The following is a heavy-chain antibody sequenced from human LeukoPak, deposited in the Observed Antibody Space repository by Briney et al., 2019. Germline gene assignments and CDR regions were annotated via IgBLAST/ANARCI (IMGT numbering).Heavy chain of an antibody. Sequence: ASVKVSCKASGGTFSSYAISWVRQAPGQGLERMGGIIPIFGTANYAQKFQGRVTLTADESTSTAYLELSSLRSEDTAVYYCARDSEVRRDLWHYWGQGTLVTVPS. D-gene: IGHD3-10*01. CDR2: IIPIFGTA. CDR1: GGTFSSYA. V-gene: IGHV1-69*13. CDR3: ARDSEVRRDLWHY. J-gene: IGHJ4*02.